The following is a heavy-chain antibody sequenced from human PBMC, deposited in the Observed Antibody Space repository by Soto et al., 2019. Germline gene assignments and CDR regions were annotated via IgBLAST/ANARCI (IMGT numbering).Heavy chain of an antibody. V-gene: IGHV4-38-2*02. J-gene: IGHJ4*02. CDR1: GDSIIGIYH. CDR3: AKDVPQYCNSVTCYTGPHY. Sequence: SETLSLTCAVSGDSIIGIYHWAWIRQSPGRGLEWIASIYHTGTTYYTPSLESRVTISVDTSKNQFSLKLTSVTAADTAVYYCAKDVPQYCNSVTCYTGPHYWGQGTLVTVSS. CDR2: IYHTGTT. D-gene: IGHD2-2*02.